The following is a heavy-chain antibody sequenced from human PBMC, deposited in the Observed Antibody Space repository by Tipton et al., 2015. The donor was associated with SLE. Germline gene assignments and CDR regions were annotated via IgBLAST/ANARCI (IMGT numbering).Heavy chain of an antibody. V-gene: IGHV4-61*01. D-gene: IGHD3-10*01. CDR2: IYHTGST. J-gene: IGHJ3*02. Sequence: TLSLTCTVSGGSISSSSYYWSWIRQPPKQGLEWIGWIYHTGSTDYNPSLKSRVTISVDTSKNQFSLRLSSVTAADTAVYYCARDYYGSGFDAFDIWGQGTMVTVSS. CDR1: GGSISSSSYY. CDR3: ARDYYGSGFDAFDI.